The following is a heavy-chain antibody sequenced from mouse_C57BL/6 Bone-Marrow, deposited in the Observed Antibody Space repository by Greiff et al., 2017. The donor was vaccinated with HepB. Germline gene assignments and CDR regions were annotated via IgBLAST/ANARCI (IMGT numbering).Heavy chain of an antibody. Sequence: QVQLQQPGAELVKPGASVKLSCKASGYTFTSYWMHWVKQRPGRGLEWIGRIDPNSGGTKYNEKFKSKATLTVDKPSSTAYMQLSSLTSADSAVYYCARETITTGVRYWYFDVWGTGTTGTVSS. CDR2: IDPNSGGT. V-gene: IGHV1-72*01. D-gene: IGHD1-1*01. CDR3: ARETITTGVRYWYFDV. J-gene: IGHJ1*03. CDR1: GYTFTSYW.